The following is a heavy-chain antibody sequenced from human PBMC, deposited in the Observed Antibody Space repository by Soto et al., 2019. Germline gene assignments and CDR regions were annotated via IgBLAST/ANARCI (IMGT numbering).Heavy chain of an antibody. V-gene: IGHV4-34*01. CDR2: INHSGST. CDR1: GGSFSGYY. Sequence: SETLSLTCAVYGGSFSGYYWSWIRQPPGKGLEWIGEINHSGSTNYNPSLKSRVTISVDTSKNQFSLKLSSVTAADTAVYYCARNTAAAVTGGYWGQGTLVTVSS. J-gene: IGHJ4*02. CDR3: ARNTAAAVTGGY. D-gene: IGHD6-13*01.